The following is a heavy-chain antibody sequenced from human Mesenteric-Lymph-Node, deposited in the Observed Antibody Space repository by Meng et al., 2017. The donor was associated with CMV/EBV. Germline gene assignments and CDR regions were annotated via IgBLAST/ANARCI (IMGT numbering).Heavy chain of an antibody. CDR3: ARRGRYNWIPDDY. D-gene: IGHD1-20*01. J-gene: IGHJ4*02. CDR1: GGSISSSSYY. Sequence: CTVSGGSISSSSYYWGWTRQPPGKGLEWTGSIYYSGSTYYNPSLKSRVTISVDTSKNQFSLKLSSVTAADTAVYYCARRGRYNWIPDDYWGQGTLVTVSS. V-gene: IGHV4-39*01. CDR2: IYYSGST.